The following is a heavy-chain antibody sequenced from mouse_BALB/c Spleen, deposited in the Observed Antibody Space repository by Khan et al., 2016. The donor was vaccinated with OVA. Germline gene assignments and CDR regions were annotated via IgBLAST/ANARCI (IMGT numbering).Heavy chain of an antibody. V-gene: IGHV9-3-1*01. J-gene: IGHJ1*01. CDR1: GYTFTNYG. CDR3: TNGGYWYFDV. CDR2: INTYTGEP. Sequence: QIQLVQSGPELKKPGETVKISCKASGYTFTNYGMNWVKQAPGKGLKWMGWINTYTGEPTYADDFKGRFAFSLETSASTAYLQIHNLKNEDSATYFCTNGGYWYFDVWGEGTTVTVSS. D-gene: IGHD1-1*01.